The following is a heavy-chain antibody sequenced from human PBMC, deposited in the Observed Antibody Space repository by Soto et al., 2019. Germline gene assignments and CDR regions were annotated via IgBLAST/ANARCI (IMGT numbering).Heavy chain of an antibody. Sequence: GGSLRLSCAASGFTFSSYAMSWVRQAPGNGLEWVSAISGSGGSTYYADSVKGRFTISRDNSKNTLYLQMNSLRAEDTAVYYCAKDRAVPAARPYSYGMDVWGQGTTVTVSS. CDR2: ISGSGGST. CDR1: GFTFSSYA. V-gene: IGHV3-23*01. CDR3: AKDRAVPAARPYSYGMDV. D-gene: IGHD2-2*02. J-gene: IGHJ6*02.